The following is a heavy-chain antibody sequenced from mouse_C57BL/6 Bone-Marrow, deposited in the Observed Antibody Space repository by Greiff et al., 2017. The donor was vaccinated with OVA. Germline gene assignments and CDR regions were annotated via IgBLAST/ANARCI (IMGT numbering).Heavy chain of an antibody. CDR2: IYPGDGDT. CDR1: GYTFSTYW. J-gene: IGHJ3*01. CDR3: ARGAN. V-gene: IGHV1-80*01. Sequence: VKLMESGAELVKPGASVKISCKASGYTFSTYWMNWVKQRPGKGLEWIGQIYPGDGDTNYNGKFKGKATLTADKSSSTAYMQLSSLTSADSAVYFCARGANCGQGTLVTVTS.